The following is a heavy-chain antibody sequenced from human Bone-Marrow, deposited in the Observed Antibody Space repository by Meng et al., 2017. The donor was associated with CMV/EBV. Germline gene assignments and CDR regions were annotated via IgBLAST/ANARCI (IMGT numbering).Heavy chain of an antibody. CDR3: ARGVNYYDSSGPSVDFDY. D-gene: IGHD3-22*01. CDR2: ISAYNGNT. J-gene: IGHJ4*01. CDR1: GYTFTDYD. Sequence: ASVKVSYKASGYTFTDYDINWVRQAPGQGLEWMGWISAYNGNTNYAQKLQGRVTMTTDTSTSTAYMELRSLRSDDTAVYYCARGVNYYDSSGPSVDFDYWGHGTRVTVAS. V-gene: IGHV1-18*04.